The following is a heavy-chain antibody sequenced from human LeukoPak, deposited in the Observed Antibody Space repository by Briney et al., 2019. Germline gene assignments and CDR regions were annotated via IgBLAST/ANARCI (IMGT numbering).Heavy chain of an antibody. CDR1: GGSISSYY. CDR3: GSSHSSSWYDW. V-gene: IGHV4-59*12. D-gene: IGHD6-13*01. CDR2: IYYSGST. Sequence: PSETLSLTCTVSGGSISSYYWSWIRQPPGKGLEWIGYIYYSGSTNYNPSLKSRVTISVDKSKNQFSLKLSSVTAADTAVYYCGSSHSSSWYDWWGQGTLVTVTS. J-gene: IGHJ4*02.